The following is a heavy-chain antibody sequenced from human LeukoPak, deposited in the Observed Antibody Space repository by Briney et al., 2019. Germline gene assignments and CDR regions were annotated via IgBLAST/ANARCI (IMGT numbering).Heavy chain of an antibody. J-gene: IGHJ6*04. Sequence: GGSLRLSCAASGFTVSSNYMSWVRQAPGKGLEWVSVIYSGGSTYYADSVKGRFTISRDNSKNTLYLQMNSLRAEDTAVYYCARDRSSNYYYYYGMDVWGKGTTVTVSS. D-gene: IGHD6-13*01. CDR3: ARDRSSNYYYYYGMDV. CDR2: IYSGGST. V-gene: IGHV3-53*01. CDR1: GFTVSSNY.